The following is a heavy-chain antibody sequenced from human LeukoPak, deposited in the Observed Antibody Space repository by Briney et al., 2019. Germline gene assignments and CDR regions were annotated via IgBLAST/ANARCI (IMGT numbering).Heavy chain of an antibody. Sequence: SETLSLTCYVPGGSLRPYYWSWIRQPPGGGLEWVGEINQSGSTNYNPSLKSRVTISVEKFKNQFSLEVTSVTAADTAIYYCATLGGLYYESHGYPDFDHWGQGTLVTVSS. V-gene: IGHV4-34*01. D-gene: IGHD3-22*01. CDR2: INQSGST. CDR3: ATLGGLYYESHGYPDFDH. CDR1: GGSLRPYY. J-gene: IGHJ4*02.